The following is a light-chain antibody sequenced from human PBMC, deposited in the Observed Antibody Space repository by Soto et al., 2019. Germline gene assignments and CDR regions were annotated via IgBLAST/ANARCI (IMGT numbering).Light chain of an antibody. V-gene: IGLV3-21*04. J-gene: IGLJ1*01. CDR2: YDN. CDR1: NIENKN. CDR3: QVWDGRSDHYV. Sequence: SYELTQPPSVSVAPGQTARITCGGNNIENKNVHWYQQKPGQAPVLVIYYDNDRPSGIPERFSGSNSGNTATLIINRVGAGDEADYYCQVWDGRSDHYVFGTGTKVTVL.